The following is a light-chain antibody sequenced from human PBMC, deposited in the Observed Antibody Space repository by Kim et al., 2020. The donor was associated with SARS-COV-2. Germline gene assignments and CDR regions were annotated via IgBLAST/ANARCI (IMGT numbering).Light chain of an antibody. CDR1: SLRSYY. J-gene: IGLJ2*01. CDR3: NSRDSSGIHVL. Sequence: ALGQTVRITCQGDSLRSYYASWYQQKPGQAPVLVIYGKNNRPSGIPDRFSGSSSGNTASLTITGAQAEDEADYYCNSRDSSGIHVLFSGGTQLTVL. CDR2: GKN. V-gene: IGLV3-19*01.